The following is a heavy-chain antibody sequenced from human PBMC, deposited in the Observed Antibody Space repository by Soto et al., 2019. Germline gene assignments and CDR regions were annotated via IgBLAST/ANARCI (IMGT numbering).Heavy chain of an antibody. CDR1: GFTFRSHG. CDR2: IWYDGTVK. D-gene: IGHD1-26*01. Sequence: QVQLVESGGGVVQPGTSLRLSCAASGFTFRSHGMHWVRQAPGKGLEWVAVIWYDGTVKYYTDSVKGRFTISRDNSKNTLYLQMNRLRAEDTGVYYVARESLYSDSSPSAFDIWGQGTRVTVSS. V-gene: IGHV3-33*01. CDR3: ARESLYSDSSPSAFDI. J-gene: IGHJ3*02.